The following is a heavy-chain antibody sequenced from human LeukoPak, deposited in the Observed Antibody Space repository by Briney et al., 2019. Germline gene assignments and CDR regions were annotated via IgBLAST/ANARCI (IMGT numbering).Heavy chain of an antibody. CDR1: GYSFSIFG. Sequence: ASVKVSYKASGYSFSIFGISWVRQAPGQGLEWMGWISASNGNTKYVQKLQGRVTMTTDTSTGTDYMELRSLTSDDTAVYYCARAGATVTTHYDYWGQGTVVTVSS. V-gene: IGHV1-18*01. J-gene: IGHJ4*02. CDR2: ISASNGNT. D-gene: IGHD4-17*01. CDR3: ARAGATVTTHYDY.